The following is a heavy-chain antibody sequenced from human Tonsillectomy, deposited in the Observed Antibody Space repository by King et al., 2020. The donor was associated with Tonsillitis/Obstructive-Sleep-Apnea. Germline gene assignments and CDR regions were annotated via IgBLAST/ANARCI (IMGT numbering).Heavy chain of an antibody. CDR3: AKDGNRGYCSSASCYRAFDY. Sequence: VQLVQSGGGLVQPGGSLRLSCAASGFTFSSYAMSWVRQAPGKGLEWVSAISGSGSSTYYADSVKGRFTISRDNSKNTLYLQMNSLRAEDTAVYYCAKDGNRGYCSSASCYRAFDYWGQGPLVTVSS. CDR1: GFTFSSYA. V-gene: IGHV3-23*04. CDR2: ISGSGSST. J-gene: IGHJ4*02. D-gene: IGHD2-2*02.